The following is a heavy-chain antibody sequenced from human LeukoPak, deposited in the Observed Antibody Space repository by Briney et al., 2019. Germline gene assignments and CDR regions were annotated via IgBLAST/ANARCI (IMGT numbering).Heavy chain of an antibody. CDR2: IYHSVIT. D-gene: IGHD1-26*01. V-gene: IGHV4-38-2*02. CDR3: ARVRSGSSRGWFDP. Sequence: SETLSLTCTVSGYSISSGYYWGWIRQPPGKRLEWIGSIYHSVITYYNPSLRSRVTISVDTSKNQFSLKLSSVTAADTAVYYCARVRSGSSRGWFDPWGQGTLVTVSS. J-gene: IGHJ5*02. CDR1: GYSISSGYY.